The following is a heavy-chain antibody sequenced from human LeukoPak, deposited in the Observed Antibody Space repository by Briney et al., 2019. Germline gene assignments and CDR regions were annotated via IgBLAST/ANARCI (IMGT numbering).Heavy chain of an antibody. CDR1: GFTFSKYW. J-gene: IGHJ2*01. Sequence: GESLKISCKGSGFTFSKYWIAWVRQMPGKGLEWMGIIHPDDSDTRYSPSFRGQVTISADKSISTAYLQWTSLKASDTAMYYCARVGATTRTKYWYFDLWGRGTPVTVSS. V-gene: IGHV5-51*01. CDR2: IHPDDSDT. CDR3: ARVGATTRTKYWYFDL. D-gene: IGHD1-26*01.